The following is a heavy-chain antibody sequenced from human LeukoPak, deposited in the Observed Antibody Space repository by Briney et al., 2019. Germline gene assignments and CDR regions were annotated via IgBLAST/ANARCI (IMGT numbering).Heavy chain of an antibody. J-gene: IGHJ4*02. Sequence: GASLRLSCAASGFRFSDFGMHWVRQAPGKGLEWVAVIWYDRSKKFYADSVEGRFTISSDNSKNTLFLQMNSLRDEDTAVYYCAKGDNYKPLYFDNWGQGSLVTVTA. CDR1: GFRFSDFG. CDR3: AKGDNYKPLYFDN. D-gene: IGHD1-20*01. V-gene: IGHV3-33*06. CDR2: IWYDRSKK.